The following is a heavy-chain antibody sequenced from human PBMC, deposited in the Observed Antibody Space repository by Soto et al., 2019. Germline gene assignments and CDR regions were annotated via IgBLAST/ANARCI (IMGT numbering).Heavy chain of an antibody. CDR3: XXXXXXXXXXVNPGVY. D-gene: IGHD3-10*01. CDR1: GFTFSSYA. CDR2: ISGSGGST. Sequence: EVQLLESGGGLVQPGGSLRLSCAASGFTFSSYAMSWVRQAPGXGLEWXSAISGSGGSTYYADSVKGRFTISRDNSKXXXXXXXXXXXXXXXXXXXXXXXXXXXXXXVNPGVYWGQGTLVTVSS. J-gene: IGHJ4*02. V-gene: IGHV3-23*01.